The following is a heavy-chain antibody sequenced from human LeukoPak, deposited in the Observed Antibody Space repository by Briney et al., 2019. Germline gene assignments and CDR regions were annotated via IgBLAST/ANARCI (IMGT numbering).Heavy chain of an antibody. Sequence: GRSLRLSCAASGFTFSSSAMSWVRQAPGKGLEWVSAISNNGGYTYYADSVQGRFTISRDNSKSTLCLQMNSLRAEDAAVYYCAKQLGYCSDGSCYFPYWGQGTLVTVSS. V-gene: IGHV3-23*01. CDR2: ISNNGGYT. J-gene: IGHJ4*02. D-gene: IGHD2-15*01. CDR3: AKQLGYCSDGSCYFPY. CDR1: GFTFSSSA.